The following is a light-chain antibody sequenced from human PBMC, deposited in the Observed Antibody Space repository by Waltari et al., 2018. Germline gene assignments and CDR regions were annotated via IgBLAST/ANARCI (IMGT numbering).Light chain of an antibody. J-gene: IGLJ1*01. CDR1: TSNIGNYY. V-gene: IGLV1-51*01. Sequence: QYVLTQPPSVSAAPGQKVTVSCSGTTSNIGNYYVSWYQHPPGTAPKLLIFDNSQRPSGIPDRFSGPKSGTSATLGITGLQTGDEADYYCGTWDSSLDSYVFGSGSKVTVL. CDR2: DNS. CDR3: GTWDSSLDSYV.